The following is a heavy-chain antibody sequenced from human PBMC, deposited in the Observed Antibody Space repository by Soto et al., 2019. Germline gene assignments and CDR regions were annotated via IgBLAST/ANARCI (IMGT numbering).Heavy chain of an antibody. J-gene: IGHJ4*02. V-gene: IGHV1-69*01. CDR2: IIPNFGTT. Sequence: QVQLVQSGAEVKKPGSSVKVSCKASGGSFSNFVISRVRQAPGQGLEWMGGIIPNFGTTNYAQKFQGKVTITADETTRTAYLELSGLTSEDTSVDYCARDVGGEATIRYWGQGTLVTVSS. CDR3: ARDVGGEATIRY. D-gene: IGHD5-12*01. CDR1: GGSFSNFV.